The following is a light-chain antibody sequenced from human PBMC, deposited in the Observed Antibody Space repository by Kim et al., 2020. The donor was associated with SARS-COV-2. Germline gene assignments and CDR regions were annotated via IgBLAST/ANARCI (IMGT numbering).Light chain of an antibody. CDR3: QQSSTSPRT. CDR1: HSVSSY. Sequence: GESATHSCRASHSVSSYVACYQKQPRPTPLLLINASSIGAIVIPASFSGSVCGTVFPPTISSLEPEDFAVYYCQQSSTSPRTFGGGTKVDIK. CDR2: ASS. J-gene: IGKJ4*01. V-gene: IGKV3-11*01.